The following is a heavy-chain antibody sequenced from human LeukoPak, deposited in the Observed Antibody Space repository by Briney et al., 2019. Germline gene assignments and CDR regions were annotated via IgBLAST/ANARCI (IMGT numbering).Heavy chain of an antibody. Sequence: GGSLRLSCTASGFTFSNYAMSWVRQAPGKGLEWVSSISAGGDSTYYADSVKGRFTISRDNSKNTLYLQMNSLRAEDTAVYYCAKSPANLDYWGQGILVTVSS. D-gene: IGHD2-15*01. V-gene: IGHV3-23*01. CDR2: ISAGGDST. J-gene: IGHJ4*02. CDR1: GFTFSNYA. CDR3: AKSPANLDY.